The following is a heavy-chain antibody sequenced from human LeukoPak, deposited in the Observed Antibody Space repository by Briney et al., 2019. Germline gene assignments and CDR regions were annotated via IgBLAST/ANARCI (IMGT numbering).Heavy chain of an antibody. V-gene: IGHV1-18*01. CDR3: ARAIGGNYQPGRYFDY. Sequence: ASVKVSCKASGYTFTSYGISWVRQAPGQGLEWMGWISAYNGNTNYAQKFQGRVTITTDASTTTAYMELSSLRSEDTAVYYCARAIGGNYQPGRYFDYWGQGTLVTVSS. CDR2: ISAYNGNT. CDR1: GYTFTSYG. D-gene: IGHD3-16*01. J-gene: IGHJ4*02.